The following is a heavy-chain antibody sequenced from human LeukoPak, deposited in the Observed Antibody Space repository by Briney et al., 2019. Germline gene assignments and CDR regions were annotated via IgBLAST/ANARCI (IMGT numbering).Heavy chain of an antibody. D-gene: IGHD3-22*01. CDR3: ARGDYYDSSGYFY. V-gene: IGHV1-2*06. CDR2: INPNSGAT. J-gene: IGHJ4*02. CDR1: GYTFTGYY. Sequence: GASVKVSCKASGYTFTGYYMHWVRQAPGQGLEWMGRINPNSGATNYAQKFQGRVIMTRDRSISTAYMELSRLRAEDTAFYYCARGDYYDSSGYFYWVQGRQDTVSS.